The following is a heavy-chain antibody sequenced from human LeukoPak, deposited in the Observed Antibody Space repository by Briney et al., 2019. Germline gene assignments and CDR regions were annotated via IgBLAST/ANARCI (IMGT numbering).Heavy chain of an antibody. J-gene: IGHJ4*02. CDR2: IGGDGTDT. D-gene: IGHD2-21*02. V-gene: IGHV3-43*02. CDR3: AKAYCGGDCYPGDY. Sequence: GGSLRLSCVVSGFTFDDYAMHWVRQAPRKGLEWVSLIGGDGTDTYYANSVKGRFTVSRDNSKKSLYLQMSSLRTEDTALYYCAKAYCGGDCYPGDYWGQGTLVTVSS. CDR1: GFTFDDYA.